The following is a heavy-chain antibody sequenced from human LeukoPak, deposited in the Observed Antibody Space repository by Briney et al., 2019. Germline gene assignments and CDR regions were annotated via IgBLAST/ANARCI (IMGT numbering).Heavy chain of an antibody. D-gene: IGHD3-22*01. CDR2: SYHSGST. CDR3: ARVHSSGPFDY. J-gene: IGHJ4*02. V-gene: IGHV4-30-2*01. CDR1: GVSISSGGYS. Sequence: PSETLSLTCAVSGVSISSGGYSWSWLRQPPGKGLEWSGYSYHSGSTYDNPSLKSRVTISVDRSKTQFSLKLSSVTAADTAVYYCARVHSSGPFDYWGQGTLVTVSS.